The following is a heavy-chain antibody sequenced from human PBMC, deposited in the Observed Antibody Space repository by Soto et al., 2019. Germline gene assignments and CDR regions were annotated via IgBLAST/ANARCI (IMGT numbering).Heavy chain of an antibody. CDR3: AREYDYGEHNWFDP. J-gene: IGHJ5*02. V-gene: IGHV1-18*01. CDR2: ISAYNGNT. D-gene: IGHD4-17*01. CDR1: GYTITSYG. Sequence: ASAKVSCKASGYTITSYGVSWLRQAPGQRLEWMGWISAYNGNTNYAQKLQGRVTMTTDTYTSTAYMELRSLRSDDTAVYYCAREYDYGEHNWFDPWGQGTLVTVSS.